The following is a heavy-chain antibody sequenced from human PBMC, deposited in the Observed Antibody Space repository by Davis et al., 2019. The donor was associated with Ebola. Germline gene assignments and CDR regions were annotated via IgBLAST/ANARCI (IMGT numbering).Heavy chain of an antibody. J-gene: IGHJ4*02. CDR2: INHSGST. V-gene: IGHV4-34*01. CDR1: GGSFSGYY. Sequence: SETLSLTCAVYGGSFSGYYLSWIRQPPGKGLEWIGEINHSGSTNYNPSLKSRVTISVDTSKNQFSLKLSSVTAADTAVYYCARRGTIDYWGQGTLVTVSS. CDR3: ARRGTIDY. D-gene: IGHD3/OR15-3a*01.